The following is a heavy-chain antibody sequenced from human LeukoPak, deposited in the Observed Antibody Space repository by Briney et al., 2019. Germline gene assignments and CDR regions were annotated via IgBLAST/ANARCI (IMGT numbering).Heavy chain of an antibody. V-gene: IGHV1-2*02. CDR1: GYTFTGYY. Sequence: VASVKVSCKASGYTFTGYYMHWVRQAPGQGLEWMGWINPNSGGTNYAQKFQGRVTMTRDTSISTAYMELSRLRSDDTAVYYCARDLTDYDFWSGYEGFDPWGQGTLVTVSS. D-gene: IGHD3-3*01. J-gene: IGHJ5*02. CDR2: INPNSGGT. CDR3: ARDLTDYDFWSGYEGFDP.